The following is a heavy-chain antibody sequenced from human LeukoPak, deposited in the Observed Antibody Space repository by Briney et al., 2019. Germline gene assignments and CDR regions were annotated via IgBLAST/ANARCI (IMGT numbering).Heavy chain of an antibody. J-gene: IGHJ4*02. V-gene: IGHV1-18*01. CDR1: GYTFTSYG. Sequence: ASVKVSCKASGYTFTSYGISWVRQAPGQGLEWMGWISAYNGNTNYAQKLQGRVTMTTDTSTSTAYMELRSLRSDDTAVYYCARVAFDDYGDYVGDYWGQGTLVTVSS. CDR3: ARVAFDDYGDYVGDY. D-gene: IGHD4-17*01. CDR2: ISAYNGNT.